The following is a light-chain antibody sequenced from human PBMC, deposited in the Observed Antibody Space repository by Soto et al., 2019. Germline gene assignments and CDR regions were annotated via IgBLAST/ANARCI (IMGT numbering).Light chain of an antibody. J-gene: IGKJ4*01. CDR1: QTVSSNH. CDR3: HQYGISP. V-gene: IGKV3-20*01. CDR2: GAS. Sequence: EIVVTQSPATLSLSPGESATLSCRASQTVSSNHLAWYQQKPGQAPRLLIYGASSRATGIPDRFSGSGSGTEFTLTISRLEPEDFAVYYSHQYGISPFGGGTKVDI.